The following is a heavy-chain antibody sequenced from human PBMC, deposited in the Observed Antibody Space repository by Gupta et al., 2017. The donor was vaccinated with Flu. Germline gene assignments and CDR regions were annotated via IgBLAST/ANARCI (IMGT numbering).Heavy chain of an antibody. CDR3: ARGVDNGVDV. CDR2: MNPNSGNT. J-gene: IGHJ6*02. D-gene: IGHD2-21*01. CDR1: GYTFTSLY. V-gene: IGHV1-8*01. Sequence: GYTFTSLYINWVRQATGQGLEWMGWMNPNSGNTGYAQKFQGRVTMTRDTSISTAYMELSSLTFEDTAVYYCARGVDNGVDVWGQGTTVTVSS.